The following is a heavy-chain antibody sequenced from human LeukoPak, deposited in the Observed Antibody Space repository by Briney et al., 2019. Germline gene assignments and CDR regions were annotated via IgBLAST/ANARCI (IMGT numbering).Heavy chain of an antibody. Sequence: PGGSLRLSCAASGFTFSSYEMNWVRQAPGKGLEWVSYISSSGSTIYYADSVKGRFTISRDNAKNSLYLQMNSLRAEDTAVYYCARGYYDSSGYYLIDYWGQGTLVTVSS. CDR1: GFTFSSYE. V-gene: IGHV3-48*03. CDR3: ARGYYDSSGYYLIDY. J-gene: IGHJ4*02. CDR2: ISSSGSTI. D-gene: IGHD3-22*01.